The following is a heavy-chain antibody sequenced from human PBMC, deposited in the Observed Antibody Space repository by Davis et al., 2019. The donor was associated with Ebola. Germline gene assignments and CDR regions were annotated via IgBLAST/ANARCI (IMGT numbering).Heavy chain of an antibody. J-gene: IGHJ1*01. CDR2: INHSGST. D-gene: IGHD2-15*01. V-gene: IGHV4-34*01. Sequence: PSETLSLTCAVYGGSLSGYYWSWIRQPPGKGLEWIGEINHSGSTNCNPSLKSRVTISVDTSKNQFSLKLSSVTAADTAVYYCARAYYCGGGTCYSRQFQHWGQGTLVTVSS. CDR1: GGSLSGYY. CDR3: ARAYYCGGGTCYSRQFQH.